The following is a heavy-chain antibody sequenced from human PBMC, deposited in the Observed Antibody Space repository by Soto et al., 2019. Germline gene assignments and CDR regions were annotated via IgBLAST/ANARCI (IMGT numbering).Heavy chain of an antibody. CDR1: GFTFSSYA. J-gene: IGHJ5*02. D-gene: IGHD6-19*01. Sequence: GGSLRLSCAASGFTFSSYAMSWVRQAPGKGLEWVSAISGSGGSTYYADSVKGRFTISRDNSKNTLYLQMNSLRAEDTAVYYCAKDHSSGWYVGGSSAWFDPWGQGTLVTVSS. CDR3: AKDHSSGWYVGGSSAWFDP. V-gene: IGHV3-23*01. CDR2: ISGSGGST.